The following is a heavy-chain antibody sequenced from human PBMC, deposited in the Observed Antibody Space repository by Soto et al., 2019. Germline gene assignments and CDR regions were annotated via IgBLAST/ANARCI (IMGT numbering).Heavy chain of an antibody. CDR2: MNPNSGNT. CDR1: GYTFTSYD. CDR3: AREAPPRGLDYGDYAGDAFDI. Sequence: ASVKVSCKASGYTFTSYDINWVRQATGQGLEWMGWMNPNSGNTGYAQKFQGRVTMTRNTSISTAYMELSSLRSEDTAVYYCAREAPPRGLDYGDYAGDAFDIRGQGTMVTV. D-gene: IGHD4-17*01. V-gene: IGHV1-8*01. J-gene: IGHJ3*02.